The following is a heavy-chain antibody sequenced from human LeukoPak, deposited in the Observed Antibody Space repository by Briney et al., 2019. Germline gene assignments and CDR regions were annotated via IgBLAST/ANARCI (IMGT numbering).Heavy chain of an antibody. Sequence: PSETLSLTCTVSGGSITHYYWTWIRQPPGKGLEWIGEINHSGSPNNNPSLKSRVSISFDTSKNQFSLKLTSVTAADTAVYYCGSRRTAMFVVIKGPIDYWGQGTLVTVSS. J-gene: IGHJ4*02. CDR1: GGSITHYY. V-gene: IGHV4-34*01. CDR2: INHSGSP. CDR3: GSRRTAMFVVIKGPIDY. D-gene: IGHD2-21*01.